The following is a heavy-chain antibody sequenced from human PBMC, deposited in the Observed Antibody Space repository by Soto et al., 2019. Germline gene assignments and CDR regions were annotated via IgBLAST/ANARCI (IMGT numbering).Heavy chain of an antibody. Sequence: ASVKVSCKASGYTFTGYYVHWVRQAPGQGLEWMGWINPNSGDTYLAQRFQGRVTMNRDTSRGTAYMELRGLTSDDTAEYYCAKGGAIVAAGTRVYLYNAMDVWGQGTTVTVSS. CDR2: INPNSGDT. J-gene: IGHJ6*02. CDR1: GYTFTGYY. D-gene: IGHD1-26*01. V-gene: IGHV1-2*02. CDR3: AKGGAIVAAGTRVYLYNAMDV.